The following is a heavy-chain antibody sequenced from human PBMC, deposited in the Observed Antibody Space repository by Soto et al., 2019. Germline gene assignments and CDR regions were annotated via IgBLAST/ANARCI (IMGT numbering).Heavy chain of an antibody. CDR1: GFTFGDYA. J-gene: IGHJ4*02. V-gene: IGHV3-49*03. CDR2: IRSKAYGGTT. Sequence: GGSLRLSGTACGFTFGDYAISWFRQAPWKGLEWVGFIRSKAYGGTTEYAASVKGRFTISRDDSKSIAYLQMNSLKTEDTAVYYCTRDILEYSSSYEYFDYCGRGNLVTVCS. D-gene: IGHD6-6*01. CDR3: TRDILEYSSSYEYFDY.